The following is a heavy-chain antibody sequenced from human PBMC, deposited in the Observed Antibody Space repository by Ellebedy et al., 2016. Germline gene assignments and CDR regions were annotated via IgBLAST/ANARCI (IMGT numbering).Heavy chain of an antibody. CDR2: ISYDGSHK. CDR3: AGRGSDTTTVPSGFDW. D-gene: IGHD4-17*01. CDR1: GFTFSSYA. Sequence: GGSLRLSCAASGFTFSSYAMHWVRQAPGKGLEWVAVISYDGSHKYYGDSVKGRFTISRDNSKNTLYLEVNRLRPEDTAVYFCAGRGSDTTTVPSGFDWWGQGTLVTVSS. V-gene: IGHV3-30-3*01. J-gene: IGHJ4*02.